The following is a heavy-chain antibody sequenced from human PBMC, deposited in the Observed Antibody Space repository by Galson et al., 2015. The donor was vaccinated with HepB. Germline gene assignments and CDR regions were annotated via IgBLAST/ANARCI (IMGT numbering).Heavy chain of an antibody. D-gene: IGHD3-3*01. V-gene: IGHV2-70*01. CDR3: ARSYYDFWSGSRDFDY. J-gene: IGHJ4*02. CDR2: IDWDDDK. CDR1: GFSLSTSGMC. Sequence: PALVKPTQTLTLPCTFSGFSLSTSGMCVSWIRQPPGKALEWLALIDWDDDKYYSTSLKTRLTISKDTSKNQVVLTMTNMDPVDTATYYCARSYYDFWSGSRDFDYWGQGTLVTVSS.